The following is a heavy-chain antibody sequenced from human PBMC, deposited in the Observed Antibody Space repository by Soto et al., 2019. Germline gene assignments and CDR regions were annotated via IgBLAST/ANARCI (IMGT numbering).Heavy chain of an antibody. CDR2: ISPSSSFL. CDR3: ARVGTDYGSGSPYYSDY. Sequence: EVQLVESGGGLVKPGGSLRLSCAASGFSFRSYYLNWVRQAPGRGLAWVSSISPSSSFLSYADSVKGRFTISRDNAKSSVHLQMNSLRAEDTAVYFCARVGTDYGSGSPYYSDYWGQGTLVTVSS. CDR1: GFSFRSYY. V-gene: IGHV3-21*06. J-gene: IGHJ4*02. D-gene: IGHD3-10*01.